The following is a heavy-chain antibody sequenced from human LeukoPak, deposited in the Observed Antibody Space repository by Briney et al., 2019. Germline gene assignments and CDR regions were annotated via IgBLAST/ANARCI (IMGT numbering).Heavy chain of an antibody. Sequence: SETLSLTCTVSGDSISNYYWSWIRQPAGKGLEWIGRVYASGSTSYNPSLKSRVTMSVDTSKNQFSLQLSSVTAADTAVYYCARGRSSMVRGYYYYYMDVWGKGTTVTISS. D-gene: IGHD3-10*01. CDR3: ARGRSSMVRGYYYYYMDV. J-gene: IGHJ6*03. CDR2: VYASGST. CDR1: GDSISNYY. V-gene: IGHV4-4*07.